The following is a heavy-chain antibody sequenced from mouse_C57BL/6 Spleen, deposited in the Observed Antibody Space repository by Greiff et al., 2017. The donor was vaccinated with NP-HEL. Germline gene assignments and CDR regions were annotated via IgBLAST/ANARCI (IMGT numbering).Heavy chain of an antibody. CDR2: ISSGSSTI. CDR3: ARGWLLRWYFDV. J-gene: IGHJ1*03. CDR1: GFTFSDYG. V-gene: IGHV5-17*01. Sequence: EVMLVESGGGLVKPGGSLKLSCAASGFTFSDYGMHWVRQAPEKGLEWVAYISSGSSTIYYADTVKGRFTISRDNAKNTLFLQMTSLRSEDTAMYYCARGWLLRWYFDVWGTGTTVTVSS. D-gene: IGHD2-3*01.